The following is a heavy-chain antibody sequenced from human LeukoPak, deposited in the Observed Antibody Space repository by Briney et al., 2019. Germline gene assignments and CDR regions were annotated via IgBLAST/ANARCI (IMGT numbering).Heavy chain of an antibody. CDR3: ARNFLAAAGV. V-gene: IGHV4-30-2*01. Sequence: SETLSLTCAVSGGSISSGGYSWSWIRQPPGKGLEWIGYIYHSGSTYCNPSLKSRVTISVDRSKNQFSLKLSSVTAADTAVYYCARNFLAAAGVWGQGTTVTVSS. CDR2: IYHSGST. J-gene: IGHJ6*02. D-gene: IGHD6-13*01. CDR1: GGSISSGGYS.